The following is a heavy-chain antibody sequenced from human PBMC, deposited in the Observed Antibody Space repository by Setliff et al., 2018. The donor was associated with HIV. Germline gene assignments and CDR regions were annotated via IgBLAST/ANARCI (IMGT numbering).Heavy chain of an antibody. V-gene: IGHV3-30*04. Sequence: GGSLRLSCAASGFTFSSYAMHWVRQAPGKGLEWVAVISYDGSNKYYADSVKGRFTISRDNSKNTLYLQADSLRVEDTAVYYCVKWNYPNSWGQGTLVTVSS. D-gene: IGHD1-7*01. CDR3: VKWNYPNS. CDR2: ISYDGSNK. CDR1: GFTFSSYA. J-gene: IGHJ4*02.